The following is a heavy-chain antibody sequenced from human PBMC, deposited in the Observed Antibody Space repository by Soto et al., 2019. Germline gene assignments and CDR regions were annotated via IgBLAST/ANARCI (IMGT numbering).Heavy chain of an antibody. D-gene: IGHD3-9*01. V-gene: IGHV1-18*01. CDR2: ISAYNGNT. J-gene: IGHJ6*02. CDR3: ARYYDILTGYDLSYYYYGMDV. CDR1: GYTFTSYG. Sequence: QVQLVQSGAEVKKPGASVKVSCKASGYTFTSYGISWVRQAPGQGLEWMGWISAYNGNTNYAQKLQGRVTMTTDTSTSTDYMELRSLRSDDTAVYYCARYYDILTGYDLSYYYYGMDVWGQGTTVTVSS.